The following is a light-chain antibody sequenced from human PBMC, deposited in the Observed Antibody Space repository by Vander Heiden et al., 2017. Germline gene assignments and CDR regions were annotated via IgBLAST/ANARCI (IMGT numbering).Light chain of an antibody. CDR2: KVF. CDR3: MQGTHWPRT. J-gene: IGKJ1*01. CDR1: QSLVYSDGNTY. Sequence: DVVMTQSPLSLPVPLGQPASISCRSSQSLVYSDGNTYFSWFHQRPGQSPRRLIYKVFNRDSGVPDRFSGSGSGTDFTLKISRVEAEDVGLYYCMQGTHWPRTFGQGTKVEIK. V-gene: IGKV2-30*01.